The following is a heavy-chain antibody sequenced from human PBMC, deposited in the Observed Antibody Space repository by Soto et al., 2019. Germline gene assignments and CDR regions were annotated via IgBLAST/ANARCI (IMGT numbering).Heavy chain of an antibody. V-gene: IGHV3-21*01. D-gene: IGHD6-6*01. Sequence: GGSLRLSCAASGFTFSSYGMSWVRRAPGKGLEWVSSISSSSSYIYYADSLKGRFTISRDNAKNSLYLQMNSLRAEATAIYYCARDLSSSVDSWGQGTLVTVSS. CDR3: ARDLSSSVDS. CDR2: ISSSSSYI. J-gene: IGHJ4*02. CDR1: GFTFSSYG.